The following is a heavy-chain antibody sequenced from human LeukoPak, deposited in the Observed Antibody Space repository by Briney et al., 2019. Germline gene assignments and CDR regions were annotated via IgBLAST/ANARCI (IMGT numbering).Heavy chain of an antibody. CDR1: GFNFSTYA. CDR3: AKDRSVVVPASDY. Sequence: GRSLRLSCAASGFNFSTYAMHWVRQAPGKGLEWVSAISGSGGSTYYADSVKGRFTISRDNSKNTLYLQMNSLRAEDTAVYYCAKDRSVVVPASDYWGQGTLVTVSS. J-gene: IGHJ4*02. V-gene: IGHV3-23*01. CDR2: ISGSGGST. D-gene: IGHD2-2*01.